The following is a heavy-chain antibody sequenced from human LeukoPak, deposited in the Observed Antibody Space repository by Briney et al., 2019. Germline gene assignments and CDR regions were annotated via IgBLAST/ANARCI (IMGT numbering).Heavy chain of an antibody. CDR1: GFTVSSNS. V-gene: IGHV3-53*01. CDR2: IYSGGNT. D-gene: IGHD6-13*01. Sequence: PGGSLRLSCTVSGFTVSSNSWSWVRQAPGKGLEWVSFIYSGGNTHYSDSVKGRFTLSRDNSKNTLYLQMNSLRAEDTAIYYCAKSFGPVIAAAGTGADWGQGTLVTVSS. J-gene: IGHJ4*02. CDR3: AKSFGPVIAAAGTGAD.